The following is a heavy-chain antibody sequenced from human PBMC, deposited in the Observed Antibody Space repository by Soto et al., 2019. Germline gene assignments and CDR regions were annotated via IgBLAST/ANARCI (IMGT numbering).Heavy chain of an antibody. J-gene: IGHJ4*02. CDR3: ARARQDYYDSSGYPPGSFDY. CDR1: GFTFSSYG. CDR2: IWYDGSNK. Sequence: GGSLRLSCAASGFTFSSYGMHWVRQAPGKGLEWVAVIWYDGSNKYYADSVKGRFTISRDNSKNTLYLQMNSLRAEDTAVYYCARARQDYYDSSGYPPGSFDYWGQGTLVTVSS. V-gene: IGHV3-33*01. D-gene: IGHD3-22*01.